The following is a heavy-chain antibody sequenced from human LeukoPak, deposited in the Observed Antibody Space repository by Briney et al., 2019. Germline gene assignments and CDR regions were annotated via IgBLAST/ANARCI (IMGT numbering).Heavy chain of an antibody. CDR1: GFTFSSSW. V-gene: IGHV3-74*03. CDR2: INSDGRTT. D-gene: IGHD4-17*01. Sequence: PGGSLRLSCAASGFTFSSSWMHWVRQVPGRGLVWVSRINSDGRTTTYADSVKGRFTISRDNAKNTLYLQMNSLRAEDTAVYYCAKDRTVTTVYYFDHWGQGSLVIVSS. J-gene: IGHJ4*02. CDR3: AKDRTVTTVYYFDH.